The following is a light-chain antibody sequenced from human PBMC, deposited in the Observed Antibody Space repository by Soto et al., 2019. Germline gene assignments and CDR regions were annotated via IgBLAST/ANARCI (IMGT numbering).Light chain of an antibody. CDR1: QSVGSY. CDR2: DAT. Sequence: EIVLTQSPATLSLSPGERATLSCRASQSVGSYLAWYQQKPGQAPRLLIYDATTRATGIPARFSGSGSGTDFTLTISSLEPEDFAVYYCQERSNWPPTVTFGPGTKVDIK. V-gene: IGKV3-11*01. CDR3: QERSNWPPTVT. J-gene: IGKJ3*01.